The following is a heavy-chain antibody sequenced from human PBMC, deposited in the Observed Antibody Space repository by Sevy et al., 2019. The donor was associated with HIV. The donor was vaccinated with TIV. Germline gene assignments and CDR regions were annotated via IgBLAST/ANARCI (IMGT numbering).Heavy chain of an antibody. CDR3: AIPGFSGYDGVDQ. J-gene: IGHJ4*02. CDR1: GYTFTSYS. V-gene: IGHV1-46*01. Sequence: ASVKVSCKASGYTFTSYSIHWVRQAPGQGLEWMGIMKPSGGSTTYAQMFQGRVTLTRDKSTSTVFLELSSLRSDDTAVYYCAIPGFSGYDGVDQWGQGTLVTVSS. D-gene: IGHD5-12*01. CDR2: MKPSGGST.